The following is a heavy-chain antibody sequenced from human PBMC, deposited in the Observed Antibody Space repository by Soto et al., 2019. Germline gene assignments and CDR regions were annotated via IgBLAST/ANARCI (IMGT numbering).Heavy chain of an antibody. CDR3: AKTSAVHSSSSPEFDY. Sequence: GGSLRLSCAASGLTFSSYAMSWVRQAPGKGLEWVSAISGSGGSTYYADSVKGRFTISRDNSKNTLYLQMNSLRAEDTAVYYCAKTSAVHSSSSPEFDYWGQGTLVTVSS. D-gene: IGHD6-6*01. V-gene: IGHV3-23*01. J-gene: IGHJ4*02. CDR1: GLTFSSYA. CDR2: ISGSGGST.